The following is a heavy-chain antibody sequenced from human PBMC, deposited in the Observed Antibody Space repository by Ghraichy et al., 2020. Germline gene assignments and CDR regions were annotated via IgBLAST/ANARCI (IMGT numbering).Heavy chain of an antibody. D-gene: IGHD5-24*01. CDR1: GGSINSGGYY. Sequence: TLSLTCTVSGGSINSGGYYWSWIRQHPGKGLEWIGYIYYSGSTYYNPSLKSRVTISVDTSKNQFSLELSSVTAADTAIYYCARDSKDGYNYNDVWGQGTTVTVSS. J-gene: IGHJ6*02. V-gene: IGHV4-31*03. CDR2: IYYSGST. CDR3: ARDSKDGYNYNDV.